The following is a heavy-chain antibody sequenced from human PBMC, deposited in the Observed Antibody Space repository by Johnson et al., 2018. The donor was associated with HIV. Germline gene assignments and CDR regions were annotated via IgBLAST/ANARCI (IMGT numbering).Heavy chain of an antibody. CDR3: ASGDDDGF. CDR1: GFTFSTYG. J-gene: IGHJ4*03. CDR2: ISYDGSNK. V-gene: IGHV3-30*19. Sequence: QVQLVESGGGVVQPGGSLRLSCAASGFTFSTYGVHWVRQAPGKGLEWVAVISYDGSNKYYADSVKGRFTISRDNSKNTLYLQMNSLRAEDTAVYYCASGDDDGFWGRGTLVTVSS. D-gene: IGHD5-12*01.